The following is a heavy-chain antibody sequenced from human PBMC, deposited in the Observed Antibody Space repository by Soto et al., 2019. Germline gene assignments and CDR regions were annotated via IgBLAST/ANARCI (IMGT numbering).Heavy chain of an antibody. CDR2: IYYTGST. CDR3: ARHPTDRTPAGGDSYAMDV. Sequence: PSETLSLTCTVSGGSINNHYWSWIRQPPGKGLEWIGYIYYTGSTNYNPSLESRVTMSVDTSKNQFSLNLTSLTAADTAMDYCARHPTDRTPAGGDSYAMDVWGKGTRVTDAS. CDR1: GGSINNHY. D-gene: IGHD2-21*01. V-gene: IGHV4-59*08. J-gene: IGHJ6*04.